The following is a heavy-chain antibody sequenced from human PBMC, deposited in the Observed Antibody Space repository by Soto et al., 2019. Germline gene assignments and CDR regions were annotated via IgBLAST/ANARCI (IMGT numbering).Heavy chain of an antibody. Sequence: MRLSCAGSGFSFSDYYMSWIRQAPGKGLEWVSYISSSGGIIYYADSVKGRFTISRDNAKNSLYLQMNSLRAEDTAVYYCARDLGYYASDGYFDYWGQGTVVTVSS. V-gene: IGHV3-11*01. CDR2: ISSSGGII. CDR1: GFSFSDYY. CDR3: ARDLGYYASDGYFDY. J-gene: IGHJ4*02. D-gene: IGHD3-22*01.